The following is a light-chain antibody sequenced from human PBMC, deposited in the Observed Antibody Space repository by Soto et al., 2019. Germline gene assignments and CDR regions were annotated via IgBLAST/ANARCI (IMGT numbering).Light chain of an antibody. J-gene: IGKJ5*01. Sequence: EIVLKQSPATLSVSPGESVTLSCGVSQTVTTSVAWYQKRPGQTPRLLSYDASTRATDIPARFSSSVSGTESTLTISSLQSEDFALYYCQQYSNWPQVTFGQGTRLEIK. CDR1: QTVTTS. V-gene: IGKV3-15*01. CDR2: DAS. CDR3: QQYSNWPQVT.